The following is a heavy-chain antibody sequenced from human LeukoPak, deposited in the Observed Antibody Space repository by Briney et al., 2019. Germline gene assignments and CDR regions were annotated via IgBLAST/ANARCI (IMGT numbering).Heavy chain of an antibody. Sequence: GGSLRLSCAASGFTFSSYSMNWVRQAPGEGLEWVSYINSSSSTIYYADSVKGRFTISRDNAKNSLYLQMNSLRAEDTAVYYCARDSYSSASGGDHWGQGTLVTVSS. V-gene: IGHV3-48*04. D-gene: IGHD6-25*01. CDR3: ARDSYSSASGGDH. CDR2: INSSSSTI. J-gene: IGHJ4*02. CDR1: GFTFSSYS.